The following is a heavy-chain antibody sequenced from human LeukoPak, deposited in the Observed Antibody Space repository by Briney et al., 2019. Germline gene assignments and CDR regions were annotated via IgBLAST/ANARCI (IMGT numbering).Heavy chain of an antibody. CDR2: INPNSGGT. V-gene: IGHV1-2*02. J-gene: IGHJ5*02. Sequence: GASVKVSCKTSGYSFTDYYMHWVRQAPGQGLEWMGWINPNSGGTSSAQKFQGRVTMTRDTSITTVYMEASWLTSDDTAIYYCARADRLHGGPYLIGPWGQGTLATVSS. CDR3: ARADRLHGGPYLIGP. D-gene: IGHD2-21*01. CDR1: GYSFTDYY.